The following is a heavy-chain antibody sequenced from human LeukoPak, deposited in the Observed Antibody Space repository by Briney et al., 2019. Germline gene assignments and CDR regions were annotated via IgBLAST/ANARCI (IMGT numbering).Heavy chain of an antibody. D-gene: IGHD2-2*01. CDR1: GGSISSSSYS. Sequence: SETLSLTCTVSGGSISSSSYSWGWIRQPPGKGLEWIGSICYSGSTYYNPSLKSRVTISVDTSKNQFSLKLSSVTAADTAVYYCARLYCSSTSCSVLRWFDPWGQGTLVTVSS. CDR3: ARLYCSSTSCSVLRWFDP. J-gene: IGHJ5*02. V-gene: IGHV4-39*01. CDR2: ICYSGST.